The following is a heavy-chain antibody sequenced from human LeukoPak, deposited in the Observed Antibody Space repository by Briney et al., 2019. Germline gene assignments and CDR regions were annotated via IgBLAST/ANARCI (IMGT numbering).Heavy chain of an antibody. CDR1: GGTISSYV. CDR3: ASGRRSRASYYMDV. V-gene: IGHV1-69*05. J-gene: IGHJ6*03. CDR2: GIPIFGTP. D-gene: IGHD2-15*01. Sequence: SVKVSCKASGGTISSYVVSWVRQAPGQGLEWMGGGIPIFGTPKYAQRFQDRVTISTDESTSTAYVELRSLGSDDTAVYYCASGRRSRASYYMDVWGKGTTVTVSS.